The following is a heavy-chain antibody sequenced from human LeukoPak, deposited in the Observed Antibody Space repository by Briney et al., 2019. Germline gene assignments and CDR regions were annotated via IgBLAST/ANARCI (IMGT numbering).Heavy chain of an antibody. Sequence: GRSLRLSCAASGFTFSSYSMHWVRQAPGKGLEWVAVISYDGNIKNYADSVKGRFTISRDNSKNTLSLQMNSLRAEDTAVYYCAKDVMDRVYHYYFDYWGQGTLVTVSS. CDR1: GFTFSSYS. V-gene: IGHV3-30*18. CDR3: AKDVMDRVYHYYFDY. CDR2: ISYDGNIK. D-gene: IGHD6-13*01. J-gene: IGHJ4*02.